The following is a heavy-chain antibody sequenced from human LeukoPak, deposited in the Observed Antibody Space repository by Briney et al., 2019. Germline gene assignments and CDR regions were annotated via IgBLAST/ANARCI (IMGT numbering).Heavy chain of an antibody. Sequence: SETLPLTCSVSGDSITSGAYYWAWLRQPPGKGLEWIGSVYYSGSIKYNPSLKGRVSISRDMSKNQFSLNLNSVNATDTAVYYCARRDYAAWFDPWGQGTLVTVSS. J-gene: IGHJ5*02. CDR3: ARRDYAAWFDP. CDR1: GDSITSGAYY. CDR2: VYYSGSI. V-gene: IGHV4-39*07. D-gene: IGHD4/OR15-4a*01.